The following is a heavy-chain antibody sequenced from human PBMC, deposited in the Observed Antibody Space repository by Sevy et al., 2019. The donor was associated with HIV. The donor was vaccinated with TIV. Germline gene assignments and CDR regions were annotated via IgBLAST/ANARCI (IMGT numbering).Heavy chain of an antibody. J-gene: IGHJ4*02. V-gene: IGHV3-23*01. CDR1: GFNFNIYS. D-gene: IGHD2-8*01. CDR2: LSFGCGKI. Sequence: GGSLRLSCAVSGFNFNIYSMSWVRQAPGKGLEWVSTLSFGCGKINYADSVKGRFSISRDDSKNTRYLQMNSLRAEDTAVYFGAREGCTRPHDYWGQGTLVTVSS. CDR3: AREGCTRPHDY.